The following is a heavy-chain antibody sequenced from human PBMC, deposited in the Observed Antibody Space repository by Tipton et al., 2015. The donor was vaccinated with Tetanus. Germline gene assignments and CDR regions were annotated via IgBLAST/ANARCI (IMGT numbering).Heavy chain of an antibody. D-gene: IGHD2-21*02. CDR1: GFVFSSYT. J-gene: IGHJ4*02. V-gene: IGHV3-21*04. CDR3: AKLKSRGDSSAIEH. CDR2: ISSTSSYI. Sequence: GSLRLSCAVSGFVFSSYTMNWVRQAPGKGLEWVASISSTSSYIYYADSVDGRFTISRDNAKNTMYLQMNSLRAEDTATYYCAKLKSRGDSSAIEHWGQGTLVTVSS.